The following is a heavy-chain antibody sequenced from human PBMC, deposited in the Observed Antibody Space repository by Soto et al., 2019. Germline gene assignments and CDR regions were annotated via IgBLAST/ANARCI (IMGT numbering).Heavy chain of an antibody. Sequence: PGGSLRLSCAASGFTVSSNYMSWVRQAPGKGLEWVSVIYSGGSTYYADSVKGRFTISRDNSKNTLYLQMNSLRAEDTAVYYCARDRFVAAAGTSPGYNWFDPWGQGTLVTVSS. CDR3: ARDRFVAAAGTSPGYNWFDP. D-gene: IGHD6-13*01. CDR1: GFTVSSNY. J-gene: IGHJ5*02. V-gene: IGHV3-53*01. CDR2: IYSGGST.